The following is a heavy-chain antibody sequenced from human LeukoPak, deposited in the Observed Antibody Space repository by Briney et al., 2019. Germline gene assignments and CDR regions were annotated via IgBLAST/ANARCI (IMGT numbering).Heavy chain of an antibody. J-gene: IGHJ4*02. Sequence: PGGSLRLSCAASGFTFSDSYMTWVRQAPGKGVEWVAYISGSGHDINYSESAKGRFTISRDNAKNSLYLQMSSLRVEDTAVYYCTRDPRHLDSWGQRTLVTVSS. V-gene: IGHV3-11*04. D-gene: IGHD6-6*01. CDR3: TRDPRHLDS. CDR1: GFTFSDSY. CDR2: ISGSGHDI.